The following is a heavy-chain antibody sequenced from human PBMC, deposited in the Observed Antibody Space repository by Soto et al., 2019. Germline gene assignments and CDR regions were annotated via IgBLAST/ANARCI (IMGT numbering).Heavy chain of an antibody. J-gene: IGHJ6*02. CDR2: IIPIFGTA. CDR1: GGTFSSYA. D-gene: IGHD3-22*01. V-gene: IGHV1-69*12. CDR3: ATEGDGSGSYCSGMEV. Sequence: QVQLVQSGAEVKKPGSSVKVSCKASGGTFSSYAITWVRQAPGQGLEWMGGIIPIFGTANYAQKFQGRVTIAADESTSTAYMELSSLRSADTAVYYCATEGDGSGSYCSGMEVWGQGTTVTVSS.